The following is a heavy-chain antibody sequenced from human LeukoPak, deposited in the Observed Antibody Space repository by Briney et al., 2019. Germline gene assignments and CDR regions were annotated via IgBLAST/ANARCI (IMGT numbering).Heavy chain of an antibody. V-gene: IGHV1-3*03. D-gene: IGHD6-19*01. Sequence: GASVKVSCKASGYTFTSYTMHWVRQAPGQRLEWMGWINTGNGNTKYSQEFQGRVTITRDTSASTAYMELSSLRSEDMAVYYCASRRPGPGIAVAGTGYWGQGTPVTVSS. CDR3: ASRRPGPGIAVAGTGY. J-gene: IGHJ4*02. CDR1: GYTFTSYT. CDR2: INTGNGNT.